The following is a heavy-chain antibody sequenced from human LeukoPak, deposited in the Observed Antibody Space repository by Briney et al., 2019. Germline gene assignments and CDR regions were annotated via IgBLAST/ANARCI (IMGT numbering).Heavy chain of an antibody. J-gene: IGHJ4*02. CDR2: IWYDGSNK. CDR3: ARDHEDTTFDY. Sequence: GGSLRLSCAASGFTYSSYGMHWVRQAPGKGLEWVAVIWYDGSNKYYADSVKGRFTISRDNSKNTLYLQMNSLRAEDTAVYYCARDHEDTTFDYWGQGTLVTVSS. D-gene: IGHD1-26*01. V-gene: IGHV3-33*01. CDR1: GFTYSSYG.